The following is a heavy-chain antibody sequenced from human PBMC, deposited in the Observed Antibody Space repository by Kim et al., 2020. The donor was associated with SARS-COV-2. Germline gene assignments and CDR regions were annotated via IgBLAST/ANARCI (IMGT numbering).Heavy chain of an antibody. Sequence: SETLSLTCTVSGGSVSSGSYYWSWIRQPPGKGLEWIGYIYYSGSTNYNPSLKSRVTISVDTSKNQFSLKLSSVTAADTAVYYCARGEDILTGHHPFDYSG. J-gene: IGHJ4*01. V-gene: IGHV4-61*01. CDR2: IYYSGST. CDR1: GGSVSSGSYY. CDR3: ARGEDILTGHHPFDY. D-gene: IGHD3-9*01.